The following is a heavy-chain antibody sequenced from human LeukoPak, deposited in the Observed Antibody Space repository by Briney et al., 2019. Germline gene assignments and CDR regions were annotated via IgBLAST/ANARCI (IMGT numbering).Heavy chain of an antibody. Sequence: PGGSLRLSCAASGFPFSTYWMSWVRQAPGKGLEWVANIKQDGSEKHYVDSVKGRFTIPRDNAKNSLYLQMNSLRAEDTAVYYCATDLGIAAAGTADYWGQGALVTVSS. D-gene: IGHD6-13*01. CDR2: IKQDGSEK. V-gene: IGHV3-7*04. CDR3: ATDLGIAAAGTADY. CDR1: GFPFSTYW. J-gene: IGHJ4*02.